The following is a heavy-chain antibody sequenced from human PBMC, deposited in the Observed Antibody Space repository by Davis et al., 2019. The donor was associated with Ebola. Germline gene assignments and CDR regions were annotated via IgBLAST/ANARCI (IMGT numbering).Heavy chain of an antibody. D-gene: IGHD4-17*01. CDR1: GGSISSSNW. V-gene: IGHV4-4*02. CDR2: IYHSGST. Sequence: SETLSLTCAVSGGSISSSNWWSWVRQPPGKGLEWIGEIYHSGSTNYNPSLKSRVTISVDKSKNQFSLKLSSVTAADTAVYYCARDKATTGYYYYYYGMDVWGKGTTVTVSS. CDR3: ARDKATTGYYYYYYGMDV. J-gene: IGHJ6*04.